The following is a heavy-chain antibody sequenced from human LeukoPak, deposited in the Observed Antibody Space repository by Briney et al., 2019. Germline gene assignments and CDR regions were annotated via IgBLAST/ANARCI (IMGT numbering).Heavy chain of an antibody. J-gene: IGHJ4*02. CDR3: ARRPQYSSSWYADC. V-gene: IGHV5-51*01. Sequence: GESLKISCKGSGYSFTNYWIGWVRQMPGKGLEWMGIIYPGDSDTRYSPSFQGQVTISADKSISTAYLRWSSLKASDTAMYYCARRPQYSSSWYADCWGQGTLVTVSS. CDR2: IYPGDSDT. CDR1: GYSFTNYW. D-gene: IGHD6-13*01.